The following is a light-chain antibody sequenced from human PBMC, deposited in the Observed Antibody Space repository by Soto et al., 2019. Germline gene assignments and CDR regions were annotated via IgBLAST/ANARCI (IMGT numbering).Light chain of an antibody. J-gene: IGKJ1*01. CDR2: GGS. CDR1: QSVSSN. CDR3: QQYGSSRT. Sequence: EILMTQSPATLSVSPGERATVSCRASQSVSSNLAWYQQKPGQPPRLLIYGGSSRAAGIPDRFSGSGSGTDFILTINRLEPEDFAMYYCQQYGSSRTFGQGTKVDIK. V-gene: IGKV3-20*01.